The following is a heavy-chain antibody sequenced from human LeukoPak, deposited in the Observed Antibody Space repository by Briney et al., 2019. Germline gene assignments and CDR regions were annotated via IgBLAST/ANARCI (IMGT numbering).Heavy chain of an antibody. J-gene: IGHJ6*02. CDR1: GFTFSNYW. V-gene: IGHV3-7*03. CDR3: AKDVDYGGHYGMDV. D-gene: IGHD4-23*01. CDR2: IKHDGSEK. Sequence: VGSLRLSCAASGFTFSNYWMNWVRQAPGKGLEWVANIKHDGSEKYYVDSVKGRFTISRDNAKNSLYLQMNSLRAEDTALYYCAKDVDYGGHYGMDVWGQGTTVTVSS.